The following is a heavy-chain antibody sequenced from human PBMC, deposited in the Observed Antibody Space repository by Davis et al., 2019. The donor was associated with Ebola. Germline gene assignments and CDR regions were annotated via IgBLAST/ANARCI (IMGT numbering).Heavy chain of an antibody. J-gene: IGHJ4*02. CDR3: ASQGHRVQYLIHDY. CDR2: VHPGASHL. Sequence: GESLKISCKASGYNFNDYWIGWVRQVPGKGLEWMGNVHPGASHLRYSPSFQGQVTISVDKSITTAYLQWSSRMASDTAIYYCASQGHRVQYLIHDYWGRGTLVTVSS. CDR1: GYNFNDYW. D-gene: IGHD2-2*01. V-gene: IGHV5-51*01.